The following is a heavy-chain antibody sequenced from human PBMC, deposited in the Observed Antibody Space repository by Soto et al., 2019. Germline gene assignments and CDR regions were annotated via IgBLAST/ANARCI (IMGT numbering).Heavy chain of an antibody. CDR3: ARDLGSAATRYQRYYVMAV. D-gene: IGHD2-2*01. J-gene: IGHJ6*02. Sequence: GESLKISCKGSRYSFTSYWIGWVRQMPGKGLEWMGIIYPGDSDTRYSPSFQGQVTISADKSISTAYLQWNSLKASDTAMYYCARDLGSAATRYQRYYVMAVWGQWSALTVS. CDR1: RYSFTSYW. V-gene: IGHV5-51*01. CDR2: IYPGDSDT.